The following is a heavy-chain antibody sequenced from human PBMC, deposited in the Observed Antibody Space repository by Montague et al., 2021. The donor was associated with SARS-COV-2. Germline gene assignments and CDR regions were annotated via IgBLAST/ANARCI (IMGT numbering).Heavy chain of an antibody. D-gene: IGHD3-3*01. CDR3: ARAQKTISGMLIPHYYFDF. CDR2: IYHSGST. Sequence: SETLSLTCSVSGHSISSSDWCTWVRQPPGKGLEWIGEIYHSGSTTYNPPLKSRATISVDKSKNQSSLTLTSLTAADTAVYYCARAQKTISGMLIPHYYFDFWGQGTLVTVSS. V-gene: IGHV4-4*02. J-gene: IGHJ4*02. CDR1: GHSISSSDW.